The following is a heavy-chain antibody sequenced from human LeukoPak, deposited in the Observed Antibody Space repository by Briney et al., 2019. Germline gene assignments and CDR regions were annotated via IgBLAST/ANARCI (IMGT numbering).Heavy chain of an antibody. Sequence: GGSLRLSCAASGFSFSSFGMHWVRQAPGGGLEWVTIVGYDESIKYYADSVKDRFAISRDNSKNTVHLQMNSLRAEDTAVYYCARGSGGYQYLMDVWGQGATVIVSS. V-gene: IGHV3-33*01. CDR3: ARGSGGYQYLMDV. CDR2: VGYDESIK. D-gene: IGHD2-15*01. CDR1: GFSFSSFG. J-gene: IGHJ6*02.